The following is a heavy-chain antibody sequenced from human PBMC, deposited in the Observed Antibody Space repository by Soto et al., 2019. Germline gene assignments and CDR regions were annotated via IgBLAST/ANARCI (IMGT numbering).Heavy chain of an antibody. CDR1: GGTFSSYA. Sequence: QVQLVQSGAEVKKPGSSVKVSCKASGGTFSSYAISWLRQAPGQGLEWMRGIIPIFGTANYAQKFQGRVTIAADESTSKAYMELSSLRSEDTAVYYWARYSSSWYGGYYFDYWGQGTLVTVSS. J-gene: IGHJ4*02. CDR3: ARYSSSWYGGYYFDY. D-gene: IGHD6-13*01. CDR2: IIPIFGTA. V-gene: IGHV1-69*01.